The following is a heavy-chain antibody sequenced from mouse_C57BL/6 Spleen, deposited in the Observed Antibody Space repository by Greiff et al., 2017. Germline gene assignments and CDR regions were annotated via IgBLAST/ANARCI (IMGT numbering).Heavy chain of an antibody. CDR3: ARYRGSSYYYYAMDY. Sequence: EVQRVESGGGLVQPGGSLSLSCAASGFTFTDYYMSWVRQPPGKALEWLGFIRNKANGYTTEYSASVKGRFTISRDNSQSILYLQMNALRAEDSATYYCARYRGSSYYYYAMDYWGQGTSVTVSS. V-gene: IGHV7-3*01. CDR1: GFTFTDYY. CDR2: IRNKANGYTT. D-gene: IGHD1-1*01. J-gene: IGHJ4*01.